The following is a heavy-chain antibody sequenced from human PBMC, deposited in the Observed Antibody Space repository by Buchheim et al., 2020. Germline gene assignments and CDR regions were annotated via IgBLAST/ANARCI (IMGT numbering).Heavy chain of an antibody. J-gene: IGHJ6*02. D-gene: IGHD3-3*01. CDR2: ISGSGGST. V-gene: IGHV3-23*01. CDR3: AKLYDFWSGYCLDYYYYGMDV. Sequence: EVQLLESGGGLVQPGGSLRLSCAASGFTFSSYAMSWVRQAPGKGLEWVSAISGSGGSTYYADSVKGRFTISRDNSKNTLYLQMNSLRAEDTAVYYCAKLYDFWSGYCLDYYYYGMDVWGQGTT. CDR1: GFTFSSYA.